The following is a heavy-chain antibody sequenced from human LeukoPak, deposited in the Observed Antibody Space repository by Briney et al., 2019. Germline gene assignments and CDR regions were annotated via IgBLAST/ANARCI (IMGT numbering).Heavy chain of an antibody. D-gene: IGHD2-2*02. CDR1: GGSISSYY. J-gene: IGHJ6*03. V-gene: IGHV4-4*09. CDR2: IYTSGST. CDR3: ARLLTNCYRGGCLWYYYYMDV. Sequence: PSETLSLTCTVSGGSISSYYWSWIRQPPGKGLEWIGYIYTSGSTNYNPSLKSRVTISVDTSKNQFSLKLSSVTAADTAVYYCARLLTNCYRGGCLWYYYYMDVWGKGTTVTVSS.